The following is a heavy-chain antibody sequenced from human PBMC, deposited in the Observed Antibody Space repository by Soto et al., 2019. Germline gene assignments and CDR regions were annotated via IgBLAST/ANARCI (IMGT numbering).Heavy chain of an antibody. V-gene: IGHV1-18*01. CDR2: ISTYNGNT. D-gene: IGHD3-10*01. Sequence: QVQLVQSGAEVKKPGASVKVSCKASGYTFTSYGISWVRQAPGQGLEWMGWISTYNGNTKYAQKLQRRVPTSPATSTRTADIKLRSHRSDDTAVFYCARHMLRGVWSDYWGQGTLVTVSS. CDR3: ARHMLRGVWSDY. J-gene: IGHJ4*02. CDR1: GYTFTSYG.